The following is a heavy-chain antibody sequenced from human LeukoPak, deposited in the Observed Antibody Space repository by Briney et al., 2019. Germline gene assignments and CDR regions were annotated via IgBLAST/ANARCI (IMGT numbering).Heavy chain of an antibody. CDR1: GFTFSSYW. Sequence: PGGSLRLSCAASGFTFSSYWMHWVRQAPGKGLVWVSLINSDGSSTSYADSVKGRFTNSRDNAKNTLYLQMNSQRDEDTAVYYCARAGDGDYFDYWGQGTLVTVSS. CDR2: INSDGSST. D-gene: IGHD4-17*01. J-gene: IGHJ4*02. V-gene: IGHV3-74*01. CDR3: ARAGDGDYFDY.